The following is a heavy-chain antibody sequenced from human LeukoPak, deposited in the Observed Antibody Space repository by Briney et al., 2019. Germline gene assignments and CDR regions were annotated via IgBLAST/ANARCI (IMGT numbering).Heavy chain of an antibody. CDR2: ISDSGGNT. V-gene: IGHV3-23*01. D-gene: IGHD2-21*01. J-gene: IGHJ6*03. CDR3: AKGTAPYYYFMDV. Sequence: GGSLRLSCAASGFTLSSYAMSWVRQAPGKGLEWVSSISDSGGNTYYADYVKGRFTISRDNSKNTLSLQMNGLRAEDTAVYYCAKGTAPYYYFMDVWGKGTTVTVSS. CDR1: GFTLSSYA.